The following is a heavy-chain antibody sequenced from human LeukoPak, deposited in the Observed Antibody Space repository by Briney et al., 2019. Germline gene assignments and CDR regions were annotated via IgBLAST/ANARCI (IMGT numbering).Heavy chain of an antibody. CDR1: GYSISSGYY. J-gene: IGHJ4*02. CDR2: IYHSGST. V-gene: IGHV4-38-2*02. Sequence: PSETLSLTCTVSGYSISSGYYWGWIRQPPGKGLEWIGSIYHSGSTDYNPSLKSRVTISVDTSKNQYSLKMSSVTATDTAVYYCARTESLYYYDSSGYPPYFDYWGQGTLVTVSS. CDR3: ARTESLYYYDSSGYPPYFDY. D-gene: IGHD3-22*01.